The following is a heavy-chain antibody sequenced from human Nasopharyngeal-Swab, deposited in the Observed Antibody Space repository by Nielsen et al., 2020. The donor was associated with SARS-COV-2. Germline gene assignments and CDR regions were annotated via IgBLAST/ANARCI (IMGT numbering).Heavy chain of an antibody. V-gene: IGHV3-9*01. D-gene: IGHD6-19*01. CDR3: AKAPVSVSVAGTFDY. CDR1: GFTFDDYA. J-gene: IGHJ4*02. CDR2: ITWNGNSI. Sequence: SLKISCAASGFTFDDYAMHWVRQAPGKGLERVSGITWNGNSIDYADSVKGRFTISRDNAKNSLYLQMNSLRTEDTALYYCAKAPVSVSVAGTFDYWGQGTLVTVSS.